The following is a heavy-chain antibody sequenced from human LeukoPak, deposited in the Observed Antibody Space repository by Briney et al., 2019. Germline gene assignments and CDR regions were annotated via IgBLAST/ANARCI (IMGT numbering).Heavy chain of an antibody. Sequence: PSETLSLTCTVSGDSISSSRYYWGWIRQPPGKGLEWIGYIYYSGSTNYNPSLKSRVTISVDTSKNQFSLKLSSVTAADTAVYYCARGIDYGDYYYYYYYMDVWGKGTTVTISS. J-gene: IGHJ6*03. V-gene: IGHV4-61*05. D-gene: IGHD4-17*01. CDR3: ARGIDYGDYYYYYYYMDV. CDR1: GDSISSSRYY. CDR2: IYYSGST.